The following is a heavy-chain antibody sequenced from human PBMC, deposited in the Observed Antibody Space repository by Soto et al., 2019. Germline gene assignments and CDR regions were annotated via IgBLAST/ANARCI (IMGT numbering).Heavy chain of an antibody. CDR2: INHDGSEM. CDR3: ARGLVDM. D-gene: IGHD3-10*01. Sequence: EVQVVESGGGSVQSGGSLRLYCTVYGFPFSGYLMDWVRQAPGKGLEWVANINHDGSEMYYGDSVKGRFTISRDNAKNSLYLQMNSLRVEDTAVYYCARGLVDMWGQGTMVTVSS. V-gene: IGHV3-7*05. J-gene: IGHJ3*02. CDR1: GFPFSGYL.